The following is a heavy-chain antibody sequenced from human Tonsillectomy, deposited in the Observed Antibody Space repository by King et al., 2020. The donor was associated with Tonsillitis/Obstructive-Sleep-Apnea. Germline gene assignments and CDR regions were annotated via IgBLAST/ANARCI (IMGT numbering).Heavy chain of an antibody. V-gene: IGHV3-33*01. CDR1: GFTFSSYG. CDR3: ARRIPAAGAGGVDY. CDR2: IWDDGSNK. J-gene: IGHJ4*02. Sequence: VQLVESGGGVVQPGTSLRLSCAASGFTFSSYGMHWVRQAPGKGLEWVAVIWDDGSNKYYTDSVKGRFSISRDNSKNMPYLQMNSLRPEDTAVYYCARRIPAAGAGGVDYWGQGILVTVSS. D-gene: IGHD6-13*01.